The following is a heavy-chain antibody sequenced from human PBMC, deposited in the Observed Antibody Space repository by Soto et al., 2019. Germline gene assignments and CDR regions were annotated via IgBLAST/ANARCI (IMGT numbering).Heavy chain of an antibody. J-gene: IGHJ3*02. V-gene: IGHV3-33*06. CDR2: IWYDGSNK. D-gene: IGHD1-7*01. Sequence: PGGSLRLSCAASGFSFSSYGMHWVRQAPGKGLEWVAVIWYDGSNKYYADSVKGRFTISRDNSKNTLYLQMNSLRAEDTAVYYCANAGITGTKPTTQNDAFDIWGQGTMVTASS. CDR1: GFSFSSYG. CDR3: ANAGITGTKPTTQNDAFDI.